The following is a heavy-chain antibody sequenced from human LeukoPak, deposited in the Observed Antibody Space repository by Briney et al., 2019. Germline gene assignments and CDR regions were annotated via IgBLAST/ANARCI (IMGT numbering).Heavy chain of an antibody. CDR3: ARSLADITFGPLDAFDI. Sequence: PSETLSLTCTVSGGSISSSSYYWGWIRQPPGKGLEWIGSIYYSGSTYYNPSLKSRVTISVDTSKNQFSLKLSSVTAADTAVYYCARSLADITFGPLDAFDIWGQGTMVTVSS. D-gene: IGHD2/OR15-2a*01. J-gene: IGHJ3*02. V-gene: IGHV4-39*07. CDR1: GGSISSSSYY. CDR2: IYYSGST.